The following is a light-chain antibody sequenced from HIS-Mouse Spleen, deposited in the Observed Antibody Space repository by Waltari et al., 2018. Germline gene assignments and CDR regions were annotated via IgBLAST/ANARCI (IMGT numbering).Light chain of an antibody. CDR2: DAS. V-gene: IGKV1-13*02. J-gene: IGKJ3*01. CDR1: QGISSA. Sequence: AIQLTQSPSSLSASVGDRVTITCRASQGISSALAWYQQKPGKAPKLLIYDASSLESGVPSRFSGSGSGTDFTLTISSLQPEDFSTYYCQQFNSYPFTFGPRTQVDIK. CDR3: QQFNSYPFT.